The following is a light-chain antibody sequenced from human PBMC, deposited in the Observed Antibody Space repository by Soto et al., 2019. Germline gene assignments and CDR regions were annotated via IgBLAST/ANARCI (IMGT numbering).Light chain of an antibody. V-gene: IGKV3-20*01. Sequence: EIVMTQSPATLSLSPGETATLSCRASQSLTTYLAWYQQKPDQAPRLLIYGASNRATGIPDRFSGSGSGTDFTLTVSRLEPEDFAVYYCQQYGTSPPITFGQGTRLEIK. CDR1: QSLTTY. J-gene: IGKJ5*01. CDR3: QQYGTSPPIT. CDR2: GAS.